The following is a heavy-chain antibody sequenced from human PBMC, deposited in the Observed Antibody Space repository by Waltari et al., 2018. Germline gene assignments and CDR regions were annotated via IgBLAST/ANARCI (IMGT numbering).Heavy chain of an antibody. CDR3: ARVHSVSYAQASWFDP. D-gene: IGHD1-26*01. CDR1: GYSISSGYY. Sequence: QVQLQESGPGLLKPSETLSLTCAVSGYSISSGYYWGWIRQPPEEGLEWIGSMYHSGNTYYKPARKSRVTMSLDTSKNQFSLKLSSVTAADTAVYYCARVHSVSYAQASWFDPWGQGTLVTVSS. CDR2: MYHSGNT. J-gene: IGHJ5*02. V-gene: IGHV4-38-2*01.